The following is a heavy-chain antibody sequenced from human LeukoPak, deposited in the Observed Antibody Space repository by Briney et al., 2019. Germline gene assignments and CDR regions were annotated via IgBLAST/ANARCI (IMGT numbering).Heavy chain of an antibody. V-gene: IGHV3-21*01. CDR2: ISSSSSYI. CDR3: ASPYYYDSSGYSPFDY. J-gene: IGHJ4*02. D-gene: IGHD3-22*01. Sequence: GSLRLSCAASGFTFSSYSMNWVRQAPGKGLEWVSSISSSSSYIYYADSVKGRFTISRDNAKNSLYLQMNSLRAEDTAVYYCASPYYYDSSGYSPFDYWGQGTLVTVSS. CDR1: GFTFSSYS.